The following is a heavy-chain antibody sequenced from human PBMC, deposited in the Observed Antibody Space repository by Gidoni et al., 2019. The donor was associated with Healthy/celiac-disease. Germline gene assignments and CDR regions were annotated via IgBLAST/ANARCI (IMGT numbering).Heavy chain of an antibody. V-gene: IGHV1-69*01. CDR1: GGTFSSYA. CDR2: IIPIFGTA. Sequence: QVQLVQSGAEVKKPGSSVKVSCKASGGTFSSYAISWVRQAPGQGLEWMGGIIPIFGTANYAQKFQGRVTITADESTSTAYMELSSLRSEDTAVYYCARAHYTGTPFHYYYYYGMDVWGQGTTVTVSS. J-gene: IGHJ6*02. CDR3: ARAHYTGTPFHYYYYYGMDV. D-gene: IGHD1-1*01.